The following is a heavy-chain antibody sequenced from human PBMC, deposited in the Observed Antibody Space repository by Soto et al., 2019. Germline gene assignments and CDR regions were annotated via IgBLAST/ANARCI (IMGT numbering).Heavy chain of an antibody. D-gene: IGHD2-21*01. CDR1: GVSLSTSGMG. J-gene: IGHJ4*02. CDR2: VYWDDDK. Sequence: SGPTLVNPTQTLTLTCTLSGVSLSTSGMGVGWIRQPPGKALEWLALVYWDDDKRYSPSLKSRLTITKDTSKNQVVLTMTYMDPVDTATYYCAHMIEGAFFDYWGQGTLVTVSS. CDR3: AHMIEGAFFDY. V-gene: IGHV2-5*02.